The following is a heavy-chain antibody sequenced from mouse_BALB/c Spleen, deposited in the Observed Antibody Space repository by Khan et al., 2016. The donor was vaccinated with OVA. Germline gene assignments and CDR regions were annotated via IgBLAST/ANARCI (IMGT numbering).Heavy chain of an antibody. Sequence: QVQLKESGPGLVAPSQSLSITCTVSGFSLTDYGVSWIRQPPGKGLEWLGLIWGGGSIYYNSALTSRLSISKDNSKSQVFLKMNSLHTDDTAMYYCAKRYYAHYYAMDYWGQGTSVTVSS. J-gene: IGHJ4*01. D-gene: IGHD2-1*01. CDR2: IWGGGSI. CDR1: GFSLTDYG. V-gene: IGHV2-6-5*01. CDR3: AKRYYAHYYAMDY.